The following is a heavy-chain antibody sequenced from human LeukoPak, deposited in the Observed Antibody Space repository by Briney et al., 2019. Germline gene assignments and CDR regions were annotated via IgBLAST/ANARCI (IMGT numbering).Heavy chain of an antibody. Sequence: ASVKVSCKASGYTFTGYYMHWVRQAPGQGLEWMGWINPNSGNTGYAQKFQGRVTMTRNTSISTAYMELSSLRSEDTAVYYCARAIAGIDYWGQGTLVTVSS. CDR2: INPNSGNT. J-gene: IGHJ4*02. V-gene: IGHV1-8*02. CDR1: GYTFTGYY. CDR3: ARAIAGIDY.